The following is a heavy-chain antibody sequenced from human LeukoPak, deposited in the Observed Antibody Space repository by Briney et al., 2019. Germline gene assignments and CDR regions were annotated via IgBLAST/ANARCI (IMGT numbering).Heavy chain of an antibody. CDR3: AKDLSRYYYDSSGYSDY. J-gene: IGHJ4*02. V-gene: IGHV3-21*04. CDR2: ISSSSSYI. D-gene: IGHD3-22*01. Sequence: GGSLRLSCAASGFTFSSYSMNWVRQAPGKGLEWVSSISSSSSYIYYADSVKGRFTISRDNSKNTLYLQMNSLRAEDTAVYYCAKDLSRYYYDSSGYSDYWGQGTLVTVSS. CDR1: GFTFSSYS.